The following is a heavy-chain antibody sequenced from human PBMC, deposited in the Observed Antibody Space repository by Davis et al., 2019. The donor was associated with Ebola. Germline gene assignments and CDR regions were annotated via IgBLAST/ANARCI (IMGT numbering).Heavy chain of an antibody. J-gene: IGHJ1*01. CDR2: ISCGGGT. CDR1: GITVRASD. CDR3: ARSPGYGLDFQQ. Sequence: GESLKISCAASGITVRASDMRWVRQAPGKGLEWVSIISCGGGTSYSDSVKGRFTISRDSSKNTLFLHMDSLRGEDTAVYFCARSPGYGLDFQQWGLGTRVIVSS. V-gene: IGHV3-53*01. D-gene: IGHD3-9*01.